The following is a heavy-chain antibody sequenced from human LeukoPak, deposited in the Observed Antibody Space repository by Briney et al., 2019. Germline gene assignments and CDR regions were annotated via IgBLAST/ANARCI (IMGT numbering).Heavy chain of an antibody. CDR1: GFTVSSNY. D-gene: IGHD3-10*01. Sequence: PEGSLRLSCAASGFTVSSNYMSWVRQAPGKGLEWVSSISSSSSYIYYADSVKGRFTISRDNAKNSLYLQMNSLRAEDTAVYYCARFGAGKFDYWGQGTLVTVSS. CDR2: ISSSSSYI. J-gene: IGHJ4*02. CDR3: ARFGAGKFDY. V-gene: IGHV3-21*01.